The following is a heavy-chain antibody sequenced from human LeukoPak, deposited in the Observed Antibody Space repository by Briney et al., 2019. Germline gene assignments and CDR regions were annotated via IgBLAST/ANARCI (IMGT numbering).Heavy chain of an antibody. D-gene: IGHD3-22*01. Sequence: GGSLRLSCAASGFTFSSYEMNWVRQAPGKGLEWVSYISSSGSTIYYADSVKGRFTISRDNAKNSLYLQMDSLRAEDTAVYYCARSITSGGGYYYSIFDYWGQGTLVTVSA. CDR1: GFTFSSYE. J-gene: IGHJ4*02. CDR2: ISSSGSTI. CDR3: ARSITSGGGYYYSIFDY. V-gene: IGHV3-48*03.